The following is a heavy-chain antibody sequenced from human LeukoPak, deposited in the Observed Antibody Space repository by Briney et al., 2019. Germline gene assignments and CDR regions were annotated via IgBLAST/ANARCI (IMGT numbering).Heavy chain of an antibody. J-gene: IGHJ4*02. CDR2: IYTSGST. Sequence: PSETLSLTCTVSGGSISSYYWSWIRQPAGRGLEWIGRIYTSGSTNYNPSLKSRVTISVDTSKNQFSLKLSSVTAADTAVYYCARGPGGDYVWGSYRYRAYYFDYWGQGTLVTVSS. V-gene: IGHV4-4*07. CDR3: ARGPGGDYVWGSYRYRAYYFDY. D-gene: IGHD3-16*02. CDR1: GGSISSYY.